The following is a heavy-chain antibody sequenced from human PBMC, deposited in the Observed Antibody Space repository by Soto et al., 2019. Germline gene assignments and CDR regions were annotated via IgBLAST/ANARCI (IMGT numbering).Heavy chain of an antibody. CDR1: GFTFTSYA. Sequence: PGGSLRLSCAASGFTFTSYAMNWVRQTPTKGLEWVSAISAGGDNTYYRDSVRGRFTISRDNSRNTLYLQMNSLTAEDTAVYYCEDHWEPTSGAINYWGQGTLVTVSS. V-gene: IGHV3-23*01. CDR2: ISAGGDNT. CDR3: EDHWEPTSGAINY. D-gene: IGHD1-26*01. J-gene: IGHJ4*02.